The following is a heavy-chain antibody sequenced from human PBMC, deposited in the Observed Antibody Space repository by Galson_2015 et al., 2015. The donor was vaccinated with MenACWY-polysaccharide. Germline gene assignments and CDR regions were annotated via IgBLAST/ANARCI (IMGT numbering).Heavy chain of an antibody. CDR3: ARDWRYGAIEI. CDR2: IHHSGSS. CDR1: GYSISSGYD. D-gene: IGHD1-1*01. J-gene: IGHJ3*02. Sequence: ETLSLTCAASGYSISSGYDWGWIRQPPGEGLEWIGSIHHSGSSYYNPSVESRVTLSVDTSKNQVSLKVTSLTAADTAVYYCARDWRYGAIEIWGQGTVVTVSS. V-gene: IGHV4-38-2*02.